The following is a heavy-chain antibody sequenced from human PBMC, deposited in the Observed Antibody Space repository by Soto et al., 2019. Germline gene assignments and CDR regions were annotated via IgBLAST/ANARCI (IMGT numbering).Heavy chain of an antibody. Sequence: QVQLVQSGAEVKKPGSSVKVSCKASGGTFSSYAISWVRQAPGQGLEWMGGIIPIFGTANYAQKFQGRVTFTADESTSTAYMELSSLRSEDTAVYYCARVVAVAGTLGYYYYGMDVWGQGTTVTVSS. J-gene: IGHJ6*02. V-gene: IGHV1-69*01. D-gene: IGHD6-19*01. CDR2: IIPIFGTA. CDR1: GGTFSSYA. CDR3: ARVVAVAGTLGYYYYGMDV.